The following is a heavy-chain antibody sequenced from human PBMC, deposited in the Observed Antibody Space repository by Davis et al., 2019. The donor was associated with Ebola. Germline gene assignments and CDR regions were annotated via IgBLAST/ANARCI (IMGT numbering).Heavy chain of an antibody. V-gene: IGHV3-23*01. Sequence: GESLKISCAASGFTFGTYAMSWVRQAPGKGLEWVSAISDRGDTYYADSVKGRFTISRDTSKNTLYLQMNTLGAEDTAVYYCATHIINGWLRVGGYWGQGTLVTVSS. CDR1: GFTFGTYA. J-gene: IGHJ4*02. CDR3: ATHIINGWLRVGGY. CDR2: ISDRGDT. D-gene: IGHD6-19*01.